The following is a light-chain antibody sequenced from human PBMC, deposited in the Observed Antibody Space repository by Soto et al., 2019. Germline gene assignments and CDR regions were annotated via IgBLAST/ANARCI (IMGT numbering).Light chain of an antibody. CDR2: AAS. CDR3: QQYYSYPSLT. Sequence: IRMTQSPSSLSASTGDRVTITCRASQGISSYLAWYQQKPGKAPKLLIYAASTLQSGVPSRFSGSGSGTDFTLTISCLQSEDFATYYCQQYYSYPSLTFGGGTKVDIK. V-gene: IGKV1-8*01. J-gene: IGKJ4*01. CDR1: QGISSY.